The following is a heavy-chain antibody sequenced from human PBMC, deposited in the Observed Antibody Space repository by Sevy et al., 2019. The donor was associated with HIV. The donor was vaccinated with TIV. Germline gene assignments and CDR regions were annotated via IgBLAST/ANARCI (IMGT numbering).Heavy chain of an antibody. D-gene: IGHD2-8*01. CDR1: GLTFNNAW. V-gene: IGHV3-15*01. CDR2: IKNKPDGGTT. J-gene: IGHJ5*02. CDR3: CTEGNVLLAEGWGHWFDP. Sequence: GGSLRLSCAASGLTFNNAWMSWVRQAPGKGLEWIGRIKNKPDGGTTEYAAPVKGRLTISRDDSKNTLYLQMNSLKTEDAAVYYCCTEGNVLLAEGWGHWFDPWGQGTLVTVSS.